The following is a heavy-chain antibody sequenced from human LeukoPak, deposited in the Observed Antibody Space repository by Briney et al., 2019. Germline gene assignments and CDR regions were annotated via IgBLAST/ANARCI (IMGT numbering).Heavy chain of an antibody. CDR1: GFTFSSYG. J-gene: IGHJ2*01. CDR3: ARGSTWYPKWGYFDL. V-gene: IGHV3-30*03. CDR2: ISYDGSNK. D-gene: IGHD6-13*01. Sequence: GGSLRLSCAASGFTFSSYGMHWVRQAPGKGLEWVAVISYDGSNKYYADSVKGRFTISRDNSKNTLYLQMNSLRAEDTAVYYCARGSTWYPKWGYFDLWGRGTLVTVSS.